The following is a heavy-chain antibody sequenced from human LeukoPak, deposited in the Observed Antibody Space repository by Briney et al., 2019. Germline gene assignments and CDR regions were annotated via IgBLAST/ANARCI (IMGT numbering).Heavy chain of an antibody. CDR3: ARASYSSGWDKSYFDY. CDR1: GFTFSSYS. D-gene: IGHD6-19*01. CDR2: ISSSSSTI. Sequence: GGSLRLSCAASGFTFSSYSMNWVRQAPGKGLEWVSYISSSSSTIYYADSVKGRFTISRDNSKNTLYLQMNSLRAEDTAVYYCARASYSSGWDKSYFDYWGQGTLVTVSS. J-gene: IGHJ4*02. V-gene: IGHV3-48*01.